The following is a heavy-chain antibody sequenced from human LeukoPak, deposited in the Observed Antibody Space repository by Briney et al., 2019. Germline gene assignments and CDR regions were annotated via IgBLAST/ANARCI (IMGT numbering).Heavy chain of an antibody. J-gene: IGHJ6*02. CDR3: ARDSAHYYYGMDV. V-gene: IGHV1-2*02. Sequence: GASVKVSCKASGYTFTGYYMHWVRQAPGQGPEWMGWINPNSGGTNYAQKFQGRVTMTRDTSISTAYMELSRLRSDDTAVYYCARDSAHYYYGMDVWGQGTTVTVSS. CDR1: GYTFTGYY. CDR2: INPNSGGT. D-gene: IGHD3-10*01.